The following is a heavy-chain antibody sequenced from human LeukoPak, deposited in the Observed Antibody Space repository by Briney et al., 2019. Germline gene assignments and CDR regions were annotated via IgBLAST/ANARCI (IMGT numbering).Heavy chain of an antibody. D-gene: IGHD6-13*01. J-gene: IGHJ4*02. CDR1: GFTFSSYS. V-gene: IGHV3-48*01. CDR2: ISSSSSTI. CDR3: ARDSHAQIIAAAGTGAY. Sequence: PGGSLRLSCAASGFTFSSYSMNWVRQAPGKGLEWVSYISSSSSTIYYADSVKGRFTISRDNAKNSLYLQMNSLRAEDTAVYYCARDSHAQIIAAAGTGAYWGQGTLVTVSS.